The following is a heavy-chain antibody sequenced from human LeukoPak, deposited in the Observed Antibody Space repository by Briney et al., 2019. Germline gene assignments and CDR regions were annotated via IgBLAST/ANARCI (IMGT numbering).Heavy chain of an antibody. J-gene: IGHJ4*02. CDR2: ISSSGSVI. D-gene: IGHD2-21*02. Sequence: GGSLRLSCAASGFSFSDYYMSWIRQAPGKGLEWVSYISSSGSVIYYTDSVKGRFTISRDNAKNSLYLQMNTLRAEDTAVYYCAREGSSLTEIHYWGQGTLVTVSS. CDR3: AREGSSLTEIHY. CDR1: GFSFSDYY. V-gene: IGHV3-11*01.